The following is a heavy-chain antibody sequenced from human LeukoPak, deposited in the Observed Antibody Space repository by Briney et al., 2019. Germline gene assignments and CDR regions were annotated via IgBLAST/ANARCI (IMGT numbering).Heavy chain of an antibody. D-gene: IGHD5-12*01. CDR1: GFTFSSYS. Sequence: GGSLRLSGAASGFTFSSYSMTWVRQAPGKGLEWVSSISSSSGYIYYADSVKGRFTISRDNAKNSLYLQMNSLRAEDTAVYYCARATTILIDYWGQGTLVTVSS. V-gene: IGHV3-21*01. CDR3: ARATTILIDY. J-gene: IGHJ4*02. CDR2: ISSSSGYI.